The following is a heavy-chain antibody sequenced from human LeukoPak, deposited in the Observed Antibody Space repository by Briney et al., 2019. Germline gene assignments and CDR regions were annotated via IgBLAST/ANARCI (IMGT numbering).Heavy chain of an antibody. D-gene: IGHD6-19*01. Sequence: GASVKVSCKASGYTFTSYGISWARQAPGQGLEWMGWISAYNGNTNYAQKLQGRVTMTTDTSTSTAYMELRSLRSDDTAVYYCARTSGWHYYYYYYMDVWGKGTTVTVSS. J-gene: IGHJ6*03. CDR2: ISAYNGNT. CDR1: GYTFTSYG. V-gene: IGHV1-18*01. CDR3: ARTSGWHYYYYYYMDV.